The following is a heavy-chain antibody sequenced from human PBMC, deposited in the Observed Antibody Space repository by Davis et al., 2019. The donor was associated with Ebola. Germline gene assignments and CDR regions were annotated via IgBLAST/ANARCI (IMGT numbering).Heavy chain of an antibody. CDR2: INHSGST. J-gene: IGHJ6*02. CDR1: GGSFSGYY. D-gene: IGHD6-13*01. CDR3: ARDLSAAHPWGYYYYDMDV. V-gene: IGHV4-34*01. Sequence: MPSETLSLTCAVYGGSFSGYYWSWIRQPPGKGLEWIGEINHSGSTNYNPSLKSRVTISVDTSKNQFSLKLSSVTAADTAVYYCARDLSAAHPWGYYYYDMDVWGQGTTVTVSS.